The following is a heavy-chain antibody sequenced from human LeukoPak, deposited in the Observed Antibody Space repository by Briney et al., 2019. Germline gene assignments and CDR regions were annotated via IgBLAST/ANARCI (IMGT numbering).Heavy chain of an antibody. CDR3: ARSLSTSTAMADY. D-gene: IGHD5-18*01. Sequence: SVKVSCKASGGTFSSYAISWVRQAPGQGLEWMGRIIPIFGTANYAQKFQGRVTITTDESTSTAYMELSSLRSEDTAVYYCARSLSTSTAMADYWGQGTLVTVSS. CDR2: IIPIFGTA. J-gene: IGHJ4*02. CDR1: GGTFSSYA. V-gene: IGHV1-69*05.